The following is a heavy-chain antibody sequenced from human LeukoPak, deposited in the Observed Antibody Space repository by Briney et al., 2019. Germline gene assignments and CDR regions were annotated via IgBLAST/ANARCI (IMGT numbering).Heavy chain of an antibody. Sequence: GGSLRLSCAASGFTFGPYAMNWVRLAPGKGLQWVAYISWDSSTIHYSDSVRGRFTISGDNAKNSLYLQMNSLRVEDTAVYYCARDADGNTDHWGQGTLVTVSS. CDR1: GFTFGPYA. CDR2: ISWDSSTI. CDR3: ARDADGNTDH. V-gene: IGHV3-48*04. J-gene: IGHJ4*02.